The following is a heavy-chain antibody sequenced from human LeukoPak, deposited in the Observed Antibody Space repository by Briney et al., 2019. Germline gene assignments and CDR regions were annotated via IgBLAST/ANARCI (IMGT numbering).Heavy chain of an antibody. CDR3: ARGPSLGYCSSTSCFAPY. J-gene: IGHJ4*02. V-gene: IGHV1-2*06. CDR1: GYTFTGYY. Sequence: ASVMVSCKASGYTFTGYYMHWVRQAPGQGLEWMGRINPNSGGTNYAQKFQGRVTMTRDTSISTAYMELSRLRSDDTAVYYCARGPSLGYCSSTSCFAPYWGQGTLVTVSS. D-gene: IGHD2-2*01. CDR2: INPNSGGT.